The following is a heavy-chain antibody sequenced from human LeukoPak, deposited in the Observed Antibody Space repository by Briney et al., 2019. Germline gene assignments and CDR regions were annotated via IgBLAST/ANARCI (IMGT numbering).Heavy chain of an antibody. D-gene: IGHD6-6*01. CDR2: IYTSGST. CDR3: AKAGAYAARTRYYYGMDV. CDR1: GGSISSYY. Sequence: PSETLSLTCTVSGGSISSYYWSWIRQPAGKGLEWIGRIYTSGSTNYNPSLKSRVTMSVDTSKNQFSLKLSSVTAADTAVYYCAKAGAYAARTRYYYGMDVWGQGTTVTVSS. V-gene: IGHV4-4*07. J-gene: IGHJ6*02.